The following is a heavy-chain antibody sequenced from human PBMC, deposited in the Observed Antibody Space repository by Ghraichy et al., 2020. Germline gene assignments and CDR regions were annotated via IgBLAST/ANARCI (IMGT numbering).Heavy chain of an antibody. J-gene: IGHJ6*02. Sequence: GESLNISCAASGFTFDDYTMHWVRQAPGKGLEWVSLISWDGGSTYYADSVKGRFTISRDNSKNSLYLQMNSLRTEDTALYYCAKDYEVGSGSGYDYNYGMDVWGQGTTVTVSS. CDR1: GFTFDDYT. CDR3: AKDYEVGSGSGYDYNYGMDV. CDR2: ISWDGGST. V-gene: IGHV3-43*01. D-gene: IGHD5-12*01.